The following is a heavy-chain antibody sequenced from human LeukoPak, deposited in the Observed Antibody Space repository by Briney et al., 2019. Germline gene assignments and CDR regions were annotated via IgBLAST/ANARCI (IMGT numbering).Heavy chain of an antibody. Sequence: ASVKVSCKASGYTFTSCDINWVRQATGQGLEWMGWMNPNSGNTGYGQSFQGRITMTRDISIGTAYMELSNLTSEDTAIYYCTRGSSGRRDNWGKGTLVTVSA. CDR2: MNPNSGNT. CDR1: GYTFTSCD. J-gene: IGHJ4*02. V-gene: IGHV1-8*01. CDR3: TRGSSGRRDN. D-gene: IGHD6-19*01.